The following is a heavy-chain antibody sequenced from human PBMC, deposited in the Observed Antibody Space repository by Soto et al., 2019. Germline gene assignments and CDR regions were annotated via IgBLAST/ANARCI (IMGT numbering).Heavy chain of an antibody. CDR3: ARDLRGGTTFARYYYGMDV. CDR1: GGSFSGYY. V-gene: IGHV4-34*01. D-gene: IGHD1-1*01. J-gene: IGHJ6*02. Sequence: SETLSLTCAVYGGSFSGYYWSWIRQPPGKGLEWIGEINHSGSTNYNPSLKSRVTISVDTAKNQFSLKLSSVTAADTAVYYCARDLRGGTTFARYYYGMDVWGQGTTVTVSS. CDR2: INHSGST.